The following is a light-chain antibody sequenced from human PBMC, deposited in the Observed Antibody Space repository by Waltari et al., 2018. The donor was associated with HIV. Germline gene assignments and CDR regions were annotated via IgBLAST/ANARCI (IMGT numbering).Light chain of an antibody. V-gene: IGLV3-9*01. CDR1: SIRTKD. J-gene: IGLJ3*02. CDR3: QVWVNSVV. CDR2: NDS. Sequence: SYELTQQLPASVALGQTANTTCGGRSIRTKDGHWYRPKPGQAPELVIFNDSKRPSGVPGRFLGSKSTNTATLTITGAQVGDDADYYCQVWVNSVVFGGGTMLTVL.